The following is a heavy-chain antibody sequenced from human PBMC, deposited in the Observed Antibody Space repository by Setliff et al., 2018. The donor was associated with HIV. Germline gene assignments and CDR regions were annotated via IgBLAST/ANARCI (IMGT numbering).Heavy chain of an antibody. D-gene: IGHD3-22*01. Sequence: SETLSLTCSFSGPSIITTDYYWAWVRQSPGKGLEWIGEIYHSGITNYKPSLKSRVIISVDKSKKQFSLRLSSVTAADTGVYYCARRDSSTWYGIFDSWGQGALVTVSS. CDR1: GPSIITTDY. CDR2: IYHSGIT. CDR3: ARRDSSTWYGIFDS. V-gene: IGHV4-39*07. J-gene: IGHJ4*02.